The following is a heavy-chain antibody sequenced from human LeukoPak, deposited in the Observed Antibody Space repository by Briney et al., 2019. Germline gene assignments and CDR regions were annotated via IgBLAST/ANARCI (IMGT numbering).Heavy chain of an antibody. V-gene: IGHV1-69*05. D-gene: IGHD2-2*02. CDR2: IIPIFGTA. J-gene: IGHJ3*02. CDR1: GGTFSSYA. Sequence: SVKVSCKASGGTFSSYAISWVRQAPGQGLEWMGGIIPIFGTANYAQKFQGRVTITTDESTSTAYMELSSLRSEDTAVYYCARLVVPAAISAFDIWGQGTMDTVSS. CDR3: ARLVVPAAISAFDI.